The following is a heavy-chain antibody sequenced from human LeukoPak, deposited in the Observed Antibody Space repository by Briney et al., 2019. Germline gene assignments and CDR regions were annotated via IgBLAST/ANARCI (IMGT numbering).Heavy chain of an antibody. CDR1: GFTFSSYG. D-gene: IGHD1-26*01. CDR2: ISGSGGST. Sequence: PGGSLRLSCAASGFTFSSYGMSWVRQAPGKGLEWVSAISGSGGSTYYADSVKGRFTISRDNSKNTLYLQMNSLRAEDTAVYYCAKDSGSYFDAFDIWGQGTMVTVSS. V-gene: IGHV3-23*01. CDR3: AKDSGSYFDAFDI. J-gene: IGHJ3*02.